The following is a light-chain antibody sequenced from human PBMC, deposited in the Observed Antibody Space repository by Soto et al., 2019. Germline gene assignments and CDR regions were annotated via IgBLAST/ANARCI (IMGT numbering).Light chain of an antibody. CDR2: RNN. CDR1: SSNIGSNY. Sequence: QSVLTQPPSASGTPGQRVTISCSGSSSNIGSNYVYWYQQLPGTAPKLLTYRNNQRPSGVPDRFSGSKSGTSASLAISGLRSEDEDDYYCAAWDDSLSGVVFGGGTKLTVL. CDR3: AAWDDSLSGVV. J-gene: IGLJ2*01. V-gene: IGLV1-47*01.